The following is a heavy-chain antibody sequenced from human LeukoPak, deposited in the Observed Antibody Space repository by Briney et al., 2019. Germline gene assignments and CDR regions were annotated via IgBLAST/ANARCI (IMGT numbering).Heavy chain of an antibody. J-gene: IGHJ4*02. D-gene: IGHD6-13*01. CDR1: GGSNSSGDYY. CDR2: IYYSGSA. V-gene: IGHV4-30-4*08. CDR3: ARVSGQQLYFY. Sequence: SQTLSLTCTVSGGSNSSGDYYWSWIRQPPGKGLECIGYIYYSGSAYYNPSLKNRVTISVDTSKNQFSLKLSSVTAADTAVYYCARVSGQQLYFYWGQGTLVTVSS.